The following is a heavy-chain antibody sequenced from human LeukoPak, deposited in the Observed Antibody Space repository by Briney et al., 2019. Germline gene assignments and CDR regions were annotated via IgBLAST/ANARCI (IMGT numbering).Heavy chain of an antibody. CDR2: INHSGST. D-gene: IGHD1-26*01. V-gene: IGHV4-34*01. J-gene: IGHJ5*02. CDR3: ATTTKLAWCDP. CDR1: GGSFSGYY. Sequence: SETLSLTCAVYGGSFSGYYWSWIRQPPGKGLEWIGEINHSGSTNYNPSLKSRVTISVDTSKNQFSLRLSSVTAADTAVYYCATTTKLAWCDPWGQGTLVTVSS.